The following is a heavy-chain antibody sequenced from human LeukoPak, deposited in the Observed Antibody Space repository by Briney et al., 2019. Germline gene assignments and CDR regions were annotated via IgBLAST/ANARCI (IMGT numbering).Heavy chain of an antibody. D-gene: IGHD1-26*01. CDR1: GFTFSSYW. CDR3: AKDGGSLTYYFDY. CDR2: INSDGSST. Sequence: GGSLRLSCAASGFTFSSYWMHWVRQAPGKGLVWVSRINSDGSSTSYADSVKGRFTISRDNSKNTLYLQMNSLTAEDTAVYYCAKDGGSLTYYFDYWGQGTLVTVSS. J-gene: IGHJ4*02. V-gene: IGHV3-74*01.